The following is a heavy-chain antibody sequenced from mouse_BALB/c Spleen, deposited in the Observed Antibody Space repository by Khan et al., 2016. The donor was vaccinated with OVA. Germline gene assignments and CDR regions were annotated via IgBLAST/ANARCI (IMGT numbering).Heavy chain of an antibody. J-gene: IGHJ4*01. V-gene: IGHV2-3*01. CDR1: GFSLTSYG. Sequence: QVQLKESGPGLVAPSQSLSITCTVSGFSLTSYGVSWVRQPPGKGLEWLGVIWGDGFTNFHSALISRLSISKDNSKCKVFLKLNSLQTDDTATYCCAGFESSYYAMGYWGQGSSVTVSS. CDR3: AGFESSYYAMGY. CDR2: IWGDGFT.